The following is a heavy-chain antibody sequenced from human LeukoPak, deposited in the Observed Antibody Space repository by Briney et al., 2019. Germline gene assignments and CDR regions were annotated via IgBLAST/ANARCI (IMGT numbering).Heavy chain of an antibody. V-gene: IGHV4-39*01. J-gene: IGHJ4*02. CDR1: GGSISSSSAY. CDR3: VSPRGFSYGYFDY. CDR2: VYYSKNT. Sequence: SETLSLTCTVSGGSISSSSAYWGWIRQPPGKGLEWIGSVYYSKNTYYNPSLKSRVTISADTSKNQFSLTLGSVSATDTAVYYCVSPRGFSYGYFDYWGQGTLVTVSS. D-gene: IGHD5-18*01.